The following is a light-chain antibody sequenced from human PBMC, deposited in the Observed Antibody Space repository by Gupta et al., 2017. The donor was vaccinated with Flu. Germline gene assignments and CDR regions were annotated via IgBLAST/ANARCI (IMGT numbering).Light chain of an antibody. CDR3: LQYHSGHSRAPWT. CDR2: GGS. J-gene: IGKJ1*01. V-gene: IGKV3D-15*01. CDR1: QRSSTS. Sequence: SRSPGERANLSCRASQRSSTSLAWYQEKPGQTPRLLIYGGSRRATGSPARFSGSGYGRELTLTISSLQSEDFAVYYCLQYHSGHSRAPWTFGQGTXVEIK.